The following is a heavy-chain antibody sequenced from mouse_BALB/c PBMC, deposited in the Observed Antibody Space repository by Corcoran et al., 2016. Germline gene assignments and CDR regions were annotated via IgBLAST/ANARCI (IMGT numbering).Heavy chain of an antibody. V-gene: IGHV14-3*02. Sequence: EVQLQQSGAELVKPGASVKLSCTASGFNIKDTYMHWVKQRPEQGLEWIGRIDPANGSTKYDPKFQGKATMTADTSSNTVSLQLSSLTSEATAVYYCGRSREGNYVVYWGQGTTLTVSS. J-gene: IGHJ2*01. D-gene: IGHD2-1*01. CDR3: GRSREGNYVVY. CDR2: IDPANGST. CDR1: GFNIKDTY.